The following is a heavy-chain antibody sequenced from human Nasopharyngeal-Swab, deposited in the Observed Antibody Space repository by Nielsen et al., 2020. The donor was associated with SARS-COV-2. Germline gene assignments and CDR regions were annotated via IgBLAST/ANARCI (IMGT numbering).Heavy chain of an antibody. Sequence: SETLSLTCAVYGGSFSGYYWTWIRQPQGKGLEWIGEINRSGSANYNPSLEGRVTISVDTSKNQFSLKVSSVTAADTAVYYCARSYSSGWYRTIIDSWGQGTLVTVSS. J-gene: IGHJ4*02. CDR1: GGSFSGYY. D-gene: IGHD6-19*01. CDR2: INRSGSA. CDR3: ARSYSSGWYRTIIDS. V-gene: IGHV4-34*01.